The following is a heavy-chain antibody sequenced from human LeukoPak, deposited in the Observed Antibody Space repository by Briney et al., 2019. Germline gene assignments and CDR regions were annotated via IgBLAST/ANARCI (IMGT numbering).Heavy chain of an antibody. CDR3: ARLPVFDY. Sequence: PSETLSLTCAVYGGSFSGYYWSWIRQPPGKGLEWIGEINHSGSTNYNPSLKSRVTISVDTSKNQFSLKLSSVTAADTAVYYCARLPVFDYWGQGTLVTVSS. D-gene: IGHD1-14*01. V-gene: IGHV4-34*01. CDR2: INHSGST. J-gene: IGHJ4*02. CDR1: GGSFSGYY.